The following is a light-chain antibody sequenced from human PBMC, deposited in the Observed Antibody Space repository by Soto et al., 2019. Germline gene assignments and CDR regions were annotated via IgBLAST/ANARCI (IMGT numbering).Light chain of an antibody. CDR2: GAS. V-gene: IGKV3-20*01. Sequence: IVLSQSPGTLSLSPGERATLSCRASQSVSSNYLDWYQQKPGQAPRPLIYGASSMATGIPDRFSGSGSGTDFTLTVSSMEPEDFAVYYCQQYAGSATFGQGTKVEI. CDR3: QQYAGSAT. J-gene: IGKJ1*01. CDR1: QSVSSNY.